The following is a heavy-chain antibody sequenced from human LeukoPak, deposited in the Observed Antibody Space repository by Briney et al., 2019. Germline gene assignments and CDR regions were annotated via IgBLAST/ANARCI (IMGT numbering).Heavy chain of an antibody. CDR3: ATETGDSPDY. CDR2: ISGSAVNT. D-gene: IGHD3-16*01. V-gene: IGHV3-23*01. CDR1: GFTFRNYA. J-gene: IGHJ4*02. Sequence: GGSLRLSCAASGFTFRNYAMSWVRQAPGKGLEWVSAISGSAVNTYYADSVKGRFTVSRDNSKNTLYLQMNSLRAEDTAVYYXATETGDSPDYWGQGTLVTVSS.